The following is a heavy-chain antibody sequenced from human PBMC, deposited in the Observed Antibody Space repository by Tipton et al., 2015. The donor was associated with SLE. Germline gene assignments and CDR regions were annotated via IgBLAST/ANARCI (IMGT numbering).Heavy chain of an antibody. V-gene: IGHV4-30-2*01. CDR3: ASSSRRADH. CDR2: IFHSGTT. Sequence: LRLSCAVSGGSISSGGYSWSWIRQPPGKGLEWIGYIFHSGTTYYKPSLKTRLSMSVDKSKNQFSLNLSSVTAADTAVYYCASSSRRADHWGQGTLVTVSS. D-gene: IGHD3-10*01. CDR1: GGSISSGGYS. J-gene: IGHJ4*02.